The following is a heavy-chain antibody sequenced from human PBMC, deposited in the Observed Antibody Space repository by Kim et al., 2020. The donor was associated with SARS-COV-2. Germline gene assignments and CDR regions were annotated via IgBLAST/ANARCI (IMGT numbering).Heavy chain of an antibody. Sequence: GGSLRLSCAASGFIFNTYSLNWVRQAPGKGLEWVSCISSSSNNIYYADSVKGRFTIARDNAKNSVYLQMNSLRAEDTAVYYCARDRDSSGYLYTGALDIWGQGTMVTVSS. CDR2: ISSSSNNI. J-gene: IGHJ3*02. D-gene: IGHD3-22*01. CDR1: GFIFNTYS. V-gene: IGHV3-21*01. CDR3: ARDRDSSGYLYTGALDI.